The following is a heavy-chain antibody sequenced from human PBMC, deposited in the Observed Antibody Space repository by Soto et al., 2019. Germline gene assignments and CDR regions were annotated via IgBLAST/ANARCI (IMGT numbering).Heavy chain of an antibody. J-gene: IGHJ4*02. CDR3: ARIRPNYYGSGSPIFTDY. Sequence: SETLSLTCTVSGGSISSSSYYWGWIRQPPGKGLEWIGSIYYSGSTYYNPSLKSRVTISVDTSKNQFSLKLSSVTAADTAVYYCARIRPNYYGSGSPIFTDYWGQGTLVTVSS. CDR1: GGSISSSSYY. CDR2: IYYSGST. D-gene: IGHD3-10*01. V-gene: IGHV4-39*01.